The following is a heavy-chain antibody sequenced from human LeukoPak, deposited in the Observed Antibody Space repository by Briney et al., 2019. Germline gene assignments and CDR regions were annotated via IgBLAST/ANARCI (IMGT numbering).Heavy chain of an antibody. D-gene: IGHD4-23*01. V-gene: IGHV4-38-2*02. Sequence: SETLSLTCTVSGYSISSGYYWGWIRQPPGKGLEWIGSIYYSGSTYYNPSLKSRVTISLDTSKNQFSLKLSSVTAADTAMYYCARVSRGNSVGGDYWGQGTLVTVSS. J-gene: IGHJ4*02. CDR2: IYYSGST. CDR3: ARVSRGNSVGGDY. CDR1: GYSISSGYY.